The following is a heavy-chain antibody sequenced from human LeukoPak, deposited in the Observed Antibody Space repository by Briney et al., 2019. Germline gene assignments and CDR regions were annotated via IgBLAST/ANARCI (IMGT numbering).Heavy chain of an antibody. Sequence: ASVKVSCKASGYTFTDYYMHWVRQAPGQGLEWMGWINPNSGGTKYEQKFQGRVTMTRDTSISTAYMEVSRLRSDDTAVYYCARPSYPSRSYDAFDIWGQGTMVTVSS. V-gene: IGHV1-2*02. CDR1: GYTFTDYY. J-gene: IGHJ3*02. CDR2: INPNSGGT. CDR3: ARPSYPSRSYDAFDI. D-gene: IGHD3-10*01.